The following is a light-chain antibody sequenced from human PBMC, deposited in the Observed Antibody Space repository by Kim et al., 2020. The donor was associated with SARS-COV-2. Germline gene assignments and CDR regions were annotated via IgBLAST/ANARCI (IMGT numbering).Light chain of an antibody. Sequence: SPGERATLSCRASQSVSSSYLAWYQQKPGQAPRLLIYGASSRATGIPDRFSGSGSGTDFTLTISRLEPEDFAVYYCQQYGSSPSLFGGGTKVDIK. CDR3: QQYGSSPSL. J-gene: IGKJ4*01. CDR1: QSVSSSY. CDR2: GAS. V-gene: IGKV3-20*01.